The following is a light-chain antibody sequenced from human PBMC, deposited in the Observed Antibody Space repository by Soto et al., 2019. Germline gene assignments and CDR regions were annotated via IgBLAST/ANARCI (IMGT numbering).Light chain of an antibody. CDR3: QQYNNWPRT. V-gene: IGKV3-15*01. CDR1: QSVSNN. CDR2: GAS. J-gene: IGKJ1*01. Sequence: EIEMTQSPATMSVSLGERATLSCRASQSVSNNLAWYQQKPGQAPRLLIYGASTRATGIPARFSGRGSGTEFTLTISSLQSEDFAIYYCQQYNNWPRTFGQGTKVDIK.